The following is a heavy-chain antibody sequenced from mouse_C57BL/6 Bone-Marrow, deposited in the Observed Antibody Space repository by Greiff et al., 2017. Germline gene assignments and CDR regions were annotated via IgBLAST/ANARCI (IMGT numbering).Heavy chain of an antibody. Sequence: QVQLQQPGAELVRPGSSVKLSCKASGYTFTSYWMHWVKQRPIQGLEWIGNIDPSDSETHYNQKFKDKATLTVDKSSSTAYMQLSSLTSEDSAVXYCARSDYYGSSLDYWGQGTTLTVSS. CDR2: IDPSDSET. J-gene: IGHJ2*01. CDR1: GYTFTSYW. CDR3: ARSDYYGSSLDY. D-gene: IGHD1-1*01. V-gene: IGHV1-52*01.